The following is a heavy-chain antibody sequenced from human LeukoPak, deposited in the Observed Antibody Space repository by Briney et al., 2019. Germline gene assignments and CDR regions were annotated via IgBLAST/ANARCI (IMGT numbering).Heavy chain of an antibody. CDR1: GFTFDDYA. J-gene: IGHJ4*02. Sequence: GGSLRLSCAAAGFTFDDYAMHWVRQAPGKGLEWVSGISWNSGSIGYADSVKGRFTISRDNAKNSLYLKMNSLRAEDTALYYCAKAPVRYSSGWTGDYWGQGTLVTVSS. V-gene: IGHV3-9*01. CDR3: AKAPVRYSSGWTGDY. CDR2: ISWNSGSI. D-gene: IGHD6-19*01.